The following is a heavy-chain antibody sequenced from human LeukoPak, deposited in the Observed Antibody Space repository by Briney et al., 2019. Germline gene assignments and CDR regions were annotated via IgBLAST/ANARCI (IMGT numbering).Heavy chain of an antibody. Sequence: GGSLRLSCTASGFTFGDYSMSWFRQAPGKGLEWVGFIRSKAYGGTIQYAASVRGKFTISRDASKSIAYLQMDSLKTEDTAMYYCTRNPYYDFCCFDYWGQGTLVTVSS. CDR1: GFTFGDYS. D-gene: IGHD3-3*01. CDR3: TRNPYYDFCCFDY. CDR2: IRSKAYGGTI. J-gene: IGHJ4*02. V-gene: IGHV3-49*03.